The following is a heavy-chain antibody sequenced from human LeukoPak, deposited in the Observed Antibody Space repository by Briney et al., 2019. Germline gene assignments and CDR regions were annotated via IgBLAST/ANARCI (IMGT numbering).Heavy chain of an antibody. D-gene: IGHD3-16*02. V-gene: IGHV4-34*01. CDR1: GFTVSTNY. CDR3: ARGPGYSSGMDV. J-gene: IGHJ6*02. Sequence: GSLRLSCAASGFTVSTNYMSWIRQPPGKGLEWIGEINHSGSTNYNPSLKSRVTISVDTSKNQFSLKLSSVTAADTAVYYCARGPGYSSGMDVWGQGTTVTVSS. CDR2: INHSGST.